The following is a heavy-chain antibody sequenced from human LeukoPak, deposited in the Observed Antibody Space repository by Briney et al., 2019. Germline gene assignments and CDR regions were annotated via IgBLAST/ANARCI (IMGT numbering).Heavy chain of an antibody. D-gene: IGHD1-26*01. CDR1: GFTFSSYS. CDR3: AKDHGPRGHDAFDI. V-gene: IGHV3-21*01. Sequence: PGGSLRLSCAASGFTFSSYSMNWVRQAPGKGLEWVSSISSSSSYIYYADSVKGRFTISRDNAKNSLYLQMNSLRAEDTAVYYCAKDHGPRGHDAFDIWGQGTMVTVSS. CDR2: ISSSSSYI. J-gene: IGHJ3*02.